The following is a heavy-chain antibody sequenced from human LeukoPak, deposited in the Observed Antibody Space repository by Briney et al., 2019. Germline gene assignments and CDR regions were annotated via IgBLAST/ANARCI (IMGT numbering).Heavy chain of an antibody. CDR1: GYTFINYA. CDR2: ISAGNGNT. Sequence: ASVKVSCKASGYTFINYAMHWVRQAPGQRLEWMGWISAGNGNTKYSQEFQGRVTMTRDTSTSTVYMELSSLRSGDTAVYYCARLQLGGGYGGNGDYWGQGTLVTVSS. CDR3: ARLQLGGGYGGNGDY. J-gene: IGHJ4*02. V-gene: IGHV1-3*03. D-gene: IGHD5-12*01.